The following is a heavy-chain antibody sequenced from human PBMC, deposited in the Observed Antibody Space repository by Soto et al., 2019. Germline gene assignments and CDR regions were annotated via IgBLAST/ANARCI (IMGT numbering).Heavy chain of an antibody. CDR1: GFTFSSYA. J-gene: IGHJ6*02. Sequence: QVPLVESGGGVVQPGRSLRLSCAASGFTFSSYAMHWVRQAPGKGLEWVAVISYDGSNKYYADSVKGRFTISRDNSKNTLYLQMNSLRAEDTAVYYCARDRVTMVRGVTLFGYYGMDVWGQGTTVTVSS. V-gene: IGHV3-30-3*01. D-gene: IGHD3-10*01. CDR2: ISYDGSNK. CDR3: ARDRVTMVRGVTLFGYYGMDV.